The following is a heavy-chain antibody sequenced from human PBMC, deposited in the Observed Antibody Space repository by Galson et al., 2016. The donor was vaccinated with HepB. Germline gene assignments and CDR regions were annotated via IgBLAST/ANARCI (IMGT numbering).Heavy chain of an antibody. Sequence: SLRLSCAASGFDFRRYAMNWVRQAPGQGLQWLSYISSTGSSIYYADSVKGRLTVSRDTGRSSLFLQLDDLRDEDTAIYYCARGPRWLQLGYDFVFWGQGVLVTVSS. D-gene: IGHD5-24*01. V-gene: IGHV3-48*02. J-gene: IGHJ4*02. CDR3: ARGPRWLQLGYDFVF. CDR2: ISSTGSSI. CDR1: GFDFRRYA.